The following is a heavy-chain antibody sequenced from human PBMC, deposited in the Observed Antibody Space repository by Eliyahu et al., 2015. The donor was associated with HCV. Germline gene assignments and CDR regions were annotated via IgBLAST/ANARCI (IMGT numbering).Heavy chain of an antibody. V-gene: IGHV3-53*01. D-gene: IGHD4-11*01. CDR3: ARLMTTLKNLDY. CDR1: GFTVSSNY. Sequence: EVQLVESGGGLIQPGGSLRLSCAASGFTVSSNYMSWVPQAPGKGLEWGSVIYSGGSTYYADSVKGRFTISRDNSKNTLYLQMNSLRAEDTAVYYCARLMTTLKNLDYWGQGTLVTVSS. J-gene: IGHJ4*02. CDR2: IYSGGST.